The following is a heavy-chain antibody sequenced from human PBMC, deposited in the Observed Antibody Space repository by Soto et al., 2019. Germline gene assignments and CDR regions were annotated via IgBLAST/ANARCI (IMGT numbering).Heavy chain of an antibody. CDR1: GGSMSSSHW. V-gene: IGHV4-4*02. D-gene: IGHD1-26*01. CDR3: ARRKYWEGSTSYYYAMDV. J-gene: IGHJ6*02. Sequence: LSLTCTVSGGSMSSSHWWSWVRQPPGKGLEWIGEIFHSGTTNYIPSLKSRVTISIDKSRNQFSLMVTSVTAADTVVYYCARRKYWEGSTSYYYAMDVWGQGTTVTVSS. CDR2: IFHSGTT.